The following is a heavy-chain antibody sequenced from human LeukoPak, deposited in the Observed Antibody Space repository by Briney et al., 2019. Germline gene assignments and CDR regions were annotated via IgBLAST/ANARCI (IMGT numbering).Heavy chain of an antibody. V-gene: IGHV4-59*01. CDR3: AGGPNSKYFDY. CDR1: GGSISSYY. J-gene: IGHJ4*02. CDR2: IYYSGST. Sequence: SETLSLTCTVSGGSISSYYWSWIRQPPGKGLEWIGSIYYSGSTNYIPSLKSRVTISVDTSKNQFSLKLSSMTAADTAVYYCAGGPNSKYFDYWGQGTLVTVSS.